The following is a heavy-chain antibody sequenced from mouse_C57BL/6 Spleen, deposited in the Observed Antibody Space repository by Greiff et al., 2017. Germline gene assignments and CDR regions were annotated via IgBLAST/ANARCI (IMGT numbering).Heavy chain of an antibody. CDR1: GYAFSSSW. CDR3: ARRDSNYGGYAMDY. D-gene: IGHD2-5*01. Sequence: VQLQQSGPELVKPGASVKISCKASGYAFSSSWMNWVKQRPGKGLEWIGRIYPGDGDTNYNGKFKGKATLTADKSSSTAYMQLSSLTSEDSAVYFCARRDSNYGGYAMDYWGQGTSVTVSS. J-gene: IGHJ4*01. V-gene: IGHV1-82*01. CDR2: IYPGDGDT.